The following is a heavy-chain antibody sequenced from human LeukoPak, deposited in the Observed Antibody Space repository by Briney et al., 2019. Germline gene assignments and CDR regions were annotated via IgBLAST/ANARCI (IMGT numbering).Heavy chain of an antibody. D-gene: IGHD1-14*01. CDR1: GGSISSYY. CDR3: ARNMNYAFDI. J-gene: IGHJ3*02. V-gene: IGHV4-4*07. CDR2: IYTSGST. Sequence: SETLSLTCTVSGGSISSYYWSWIRQPAGKGLEWVGLIYTSGSTNYNPSLRSRVTMSIDTSKSQFSLKLSSVTAADTAVYYCARNMNYAFDIWGQGTMVTVSS.